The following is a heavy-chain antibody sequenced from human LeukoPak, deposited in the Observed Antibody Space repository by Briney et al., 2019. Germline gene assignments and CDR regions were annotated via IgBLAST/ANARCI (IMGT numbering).Heavy chain of an antibody. Sequence: PSETLSLTCAVSGGSITSSKWWTWVRQPPGKGLEWIGEINHSGSTNYNPSLKSRVTISVDTSKNQFSLKLSSVTAADTAVYYCARGAGYSYGPRYWGQGTLVTVSS. J-gene: IGHJ4*02. D-gene: IGHD5-18*01. CDR3: ARGAGYSYGPRY. CDR2: INHSGST. CDR1: GGSITSSKW. V-gene: IGHV4-4*02.